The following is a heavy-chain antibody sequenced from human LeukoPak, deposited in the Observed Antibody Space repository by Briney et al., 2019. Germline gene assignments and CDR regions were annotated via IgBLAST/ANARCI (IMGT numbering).Heavy chain of an antibody. J-gene: IGHJ4*02. CDR2: INSDGSST. CDR3: ARVGQWLVHDY. Sequence: GGSLRLSCAASGFTFSSYWMHWVRQAPGKGLVWVSRINSDGSSTSYADSVKGRFTISRDNAKNTLYLQMNSLRAEDTAVYYCARVGQWLVHDYWGQGTLVTVSS. V-gene: IGHV3-74*01. D-gene: IGHD6-19*01. CDR1: GFTFSSYW.